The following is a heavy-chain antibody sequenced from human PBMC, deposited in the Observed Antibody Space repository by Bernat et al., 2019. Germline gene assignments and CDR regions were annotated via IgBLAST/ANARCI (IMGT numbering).Heavy chain of an antibody. D-gene: IGHD1-26*01. CDR3: AKGGGGSFPASRYFDL. V-gene: IGHV3-23*01. J-gene: IGHJ2*01. CDR1: GFTFRNYA. Sequence: EVQVLESGGGLVQPGGSLRLSCEASGFTFRNYAMTWVRQAQGKGLEWVSTMAFIGGDTFYADSVKGRFSISRDNSRNMCYLQINSLGAEDAAVYFCAKGGGGSFPASRYFDLWGRGTLVTVSS. CDR2: MAFIGGDT.